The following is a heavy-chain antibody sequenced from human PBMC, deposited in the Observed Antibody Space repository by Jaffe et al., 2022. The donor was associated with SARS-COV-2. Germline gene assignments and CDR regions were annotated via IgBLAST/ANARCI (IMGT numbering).Heavy chain of an antibody. CDR3: ARGQDSSGWYGIPDFDH. CDR1: GGSFTTNY. Sequence: QVQLQQWGAGLLKPSETLSLTCAVYGGSFTTNYWSWIRQTPGKGLEWIGEIHHTGTPNYNPSLKSRVTISVDTSKSQFSLRLSSVTAADTAVYYCARGQDSSGWYGIPDFDHWGPGTLVNVSS. J-gene: IGHJ4*02. CDR2: IHHTGTP. V-gene: IGHV4-34*01. D-gene: IGHD6-19*01.